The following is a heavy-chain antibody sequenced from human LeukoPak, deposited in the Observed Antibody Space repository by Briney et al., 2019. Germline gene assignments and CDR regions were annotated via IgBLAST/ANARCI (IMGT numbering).Heavy chain of an antibody. CDR2: LAPEDGET. CDR3: ARDPRRYCSSTSCYVGYFQH. D-gene: IGHD2-2*01. J-gene: IGHJ1*01. Sequence: ASVKVSCKVSGYTLTELSMHWVRHAPGKGLEWMGGLAPEDGETLYAQKYQGRVTMTEDTSTDTAYMELRSLRSDDTAVYYCARDPRRYCSSTSCYVGYFQHWGQGTLVTVSS. CDR1: GYTLTELS. V-gene: IGHV1-24*01.